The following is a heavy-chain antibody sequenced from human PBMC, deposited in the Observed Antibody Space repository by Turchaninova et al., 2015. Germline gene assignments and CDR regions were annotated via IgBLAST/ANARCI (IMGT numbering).Heavy chain of an antibody. CDR1: AFTFSTYS. V-gene: IGHV3-21*01. CDR2: LISSSSST. D-gene: IGHD2-2*01. CDR3: ARGVVPAGMTYWYFDL. Sequence: EVQVVESGGGLVKPGESLRLSCSASAFTFSTYSLKWFGPAPGMGLGWVSSLISSSSSTYYADSVKGRVTISRDNAKNALYLQMNSLRAEDTAVYYCARGVVPAGMTYWYFDLWGRGTLVTVSS. J-gene: IGHJ2*01.